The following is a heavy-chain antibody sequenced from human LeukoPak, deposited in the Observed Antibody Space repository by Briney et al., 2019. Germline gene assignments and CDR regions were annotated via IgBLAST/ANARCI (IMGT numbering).Heavy chain of an antibody. CDR1: GFTFSSYW. D-gene: IGHD3-10*01. V-gene: IGHV3-74*01. J-gene: IGHJ6*03. CDR3: ARAITMVRGEPYYYMDV. CDR2: INSDGSST. Sequence: PGGSLRLSCAASGFTFSSYWMHWVRQAPGKGLVWVSRINSDGSSTSYADSVKGRFIISRDNAKNTLYLQMNSLRAEDTAVYYCARAITMVRGEPYYYMDVWGKGTTVTVSS.